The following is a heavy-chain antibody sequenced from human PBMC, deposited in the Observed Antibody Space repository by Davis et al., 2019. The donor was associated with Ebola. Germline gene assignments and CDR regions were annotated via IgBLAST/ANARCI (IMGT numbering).Heavy chain of an antibody. CDR1: GDSISSYY. J-gene: IGHJ4*02. CDR2: MSYSGST. V-gene: IGHV4-59*12. Sequence: SETLSLTCTVSGDSISSYYWTWIRQPPGKGLEWIGYMSYSGSTNCNPSLKSRVTISVDTSKNQFSLKLSSVTAADTAVYYCARGVGAGPLFDYWGQGTLVTVSS. CDR3: ARGVGAGPLFDY. D-gene: IGHD3-16*01.